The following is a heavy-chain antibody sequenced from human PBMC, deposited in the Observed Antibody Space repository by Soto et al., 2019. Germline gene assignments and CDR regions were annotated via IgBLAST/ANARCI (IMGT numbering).Heavy chain of an antibody. V-gene: IGHV4-31*03. Sequence: QVQLQESGPGLVKPSQTLSLTCTVSGGSISSGGYYWSWIRQHPGKGLEWIGYIYYSGSTYYNPSLKSRVTISVDTSKNQISLKLSSVTAADTAVYYCARLFGVVPPWFDPWGQGTLVTVSS. CDR3: ARLFGVVPPWFDP. CDR1: GGSISSGGYY. J-gene: IGHJ5*02. CDR2: IYYSGST. D-gene: IGHD3-3*01.